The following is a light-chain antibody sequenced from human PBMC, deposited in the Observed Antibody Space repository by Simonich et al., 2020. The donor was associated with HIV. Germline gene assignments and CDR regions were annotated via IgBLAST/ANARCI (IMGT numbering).Light chain of an antibody. CDR3: QQYYSTPPT. CDR1: RSVLYRSNNKNY. Sequence: DIVMTQSPDSLAVSLGERATVNCRSSRSVLYRSNNKNYLAWYQQKPGQPPKLLIYWASTRESGVPDRFSASGSVTDFTLTISSLQAEDVAIYYCQQYYSTPPTFGQGTKVEIK. CDR2: WAS. V-gene: IGKV4-1*01. J-gene: IGKJ1*01.